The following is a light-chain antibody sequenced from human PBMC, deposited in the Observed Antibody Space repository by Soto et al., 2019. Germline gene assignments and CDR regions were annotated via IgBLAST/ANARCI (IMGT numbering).Light chain of an antibody. V-gene: IGLV4-60*03. Sequence: QLVLTQSSSASASLGSSVKLTCTLSSGHSSYIIAWHQQQPGKAPRYLMKLEGSGSYNKGSGVPDRFSGSSSGADRYLTISNLQSEDEADYYCETWDSNTRVFGGWTKLTV. J-gene: IGLJ3*02. CDR3: ETWDSNTRV. CDR2: LEGSGSY. CDR1: SGHSSYI.